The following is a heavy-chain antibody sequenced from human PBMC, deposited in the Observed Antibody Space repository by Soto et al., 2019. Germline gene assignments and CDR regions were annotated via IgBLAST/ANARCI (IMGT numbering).Heavy chain of an antibody. J-gene: IGHJ6*02. D-gene: IGHD1-7*01. V-gene: IGHV4-39*02. CDR1: GGSISSSSYY. Sequence: SETLSLTCTVSGGSISSSSYYWGWIRQPPGKGLEWIGSIYYSGSTYYNPSLKSRVTISVDTSKNQFSLKLSSVTAADTAVYYCARDNWNYASGWDGTGWYYYGMDVWGQGTTVTVSS. CDR2: IYYSGST. CDR3: ARDNWNYASGWDGTGWYYYGMDV.